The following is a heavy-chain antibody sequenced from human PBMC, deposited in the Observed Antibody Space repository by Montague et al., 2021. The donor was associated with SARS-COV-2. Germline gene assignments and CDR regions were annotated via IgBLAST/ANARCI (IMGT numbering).Heavy chain of an antibody. Sequence: SETLSLTCTVSGGSISSYYWSWIRQPPGKGLEWIGYIYYSGSTNXNPSLKSRVTISVDTSKNQFSLKLSSVTAADTAVYYCARDLVGRSSWGTYYYYGMDVWGQGTTVTVSS. D-gene: IGHD6-13*01. CDR3: ARDLVGRSSWGTYYYYGMDV. CDR2: IYYSGST. V-gene: IGHV4-59*01. CDR1: GGSISSYY. J-gene: IGHJ6*02.